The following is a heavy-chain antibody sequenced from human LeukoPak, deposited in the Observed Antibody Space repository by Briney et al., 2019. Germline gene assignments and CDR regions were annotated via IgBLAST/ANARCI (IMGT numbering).Heavy chain of an antibody. J-gene: IGHJ4*02. D-gene: IGHD7-27*01. V-gene: IGHV4-39*01. CDR3: ASQLGFDY. CDR2: IYYSGST. Sequence: KPSETLSLTCAVSGGSISSGGYYWGWIRQPPGKGLEWIGSIYYSGSTYYNPSLKSRVTISVDTSKNQFSLKLSSVTAADTAVYYCASQLGFDYWGQGTLVTVSS. CDR1: GGSISSGGYY.